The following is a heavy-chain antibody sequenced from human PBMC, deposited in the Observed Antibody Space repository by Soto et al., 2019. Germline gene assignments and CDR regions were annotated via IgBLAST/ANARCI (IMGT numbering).Heavy chain of an antibody. CDR3: VKGGAYCYNDCTRSY. D-gene: IGHD2-21*01. CDR2: IGLSNSDT. Sequence: EVQLLESGGGLVQPGGSLRLSCADYGFSFKTYGMTWVRQAPGKGLEGVAHIGLSNSDTYYADSVKGRFTISRDNSKNMVYLQMNSLRDADTAVYYCVKGGAYCYNDCTRSYWGRGTLVIVSS. J-gene: IGHJ4*02. V-gene: IGHV3-23*01. CDR1: GFSFKTYG.